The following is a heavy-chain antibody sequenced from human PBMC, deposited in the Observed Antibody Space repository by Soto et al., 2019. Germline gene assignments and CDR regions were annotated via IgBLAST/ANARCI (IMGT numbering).Heavy chain of an antibody. J-gene: IGHJ6*03. Sequence: SETLSLTCTVSGGSISSGGYYWSWIRQHPGRGLEWIGYIYYSGSTYYNPSLKSRVTMSVDTSKNQLSLNLSSVTAADTAVYYCASYRSIAAAGTHYYYYYYMDVWGKGTTVTVSS. CDR3: ASYRSIAAAGTHYYYYYYMDV. CDR2: IYYSGST. V-gene: IGHV4-31*03. CDR1: GGSISSGGYY. D-gene: IGHD6-13*01.